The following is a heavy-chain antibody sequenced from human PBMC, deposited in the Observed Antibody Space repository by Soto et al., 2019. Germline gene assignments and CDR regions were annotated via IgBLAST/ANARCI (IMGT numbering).Heavy chain of an antibody. Sequence: ASVKVSCKASGGTFSSYAISWVRQAPGQGLEWMGGIIPIFGTANYAQKFQGRVTITADESTSTAYMELSSLRSEDTAVYYCARGATMVRGVTKSAPTHFDYWGQGTLVTVSS. V-gene: IGHV1-69*13. CDR2: IIPIFGTA. J-gene: IGHJ4*02. D-gene: IGHD3-10*01. CDR1: GGTFSSYA. CDR3: ARGATMVRGVTKSAPTHFDY.